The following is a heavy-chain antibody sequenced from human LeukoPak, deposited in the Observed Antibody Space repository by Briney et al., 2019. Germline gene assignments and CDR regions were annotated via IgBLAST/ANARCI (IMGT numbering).Heavy chain of an antibody. CDR3: ARGRYYDSSGYPHFDY. Sequence: PSETLSLTCTVSGGSISSYYWSWIRQPAGKGLEWIGRIYTSGSTNYNPSLKSRVTMSVDTSKNQFSLKLSSVTAADTAVYYCARGRYYDSSGYPHFDYWGQGTLVTVSS. J-gene: IGHJ4*02. CDR2: IYTSGST. CDR1: GGSISSYY. D-gene: IGHD3-22*01. V-gene: IGHV4-4*07.